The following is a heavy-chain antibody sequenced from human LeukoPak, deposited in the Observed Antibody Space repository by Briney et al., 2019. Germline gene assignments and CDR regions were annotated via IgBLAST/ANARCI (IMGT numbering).Heavy chain of an antibody. CDR1: GGSFSGYY. Sequence: PSETLSLTCAVYGGSFSGYYWSWIRQPPGKGLEWIGEINHSGSTNYNPPLKSRVTISVDTSKNQFSLKLSSVTAADTAVYYCARRSVYGPPYGMDVWGQGTTVTVSS. CDR3: ARRSVYGPPYGMDV. J-gene: IGHJ6*02. CDR2: INHSGST. V-gene: IGHV4-34*01. D-gene: IGHD6-19*01.